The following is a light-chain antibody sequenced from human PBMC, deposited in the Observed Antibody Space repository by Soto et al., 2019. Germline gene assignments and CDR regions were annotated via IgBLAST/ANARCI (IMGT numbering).Light chain of an antibody. CDR3: SSYAGNNNVV. V-gene: IGLV2-8*01. CDR2: DVN. J-gene: IGLJ3*02. Sequence: SVLTQPPSASGSPGQSVTISCTGTSSDVGGYHYVSWYQQHPGKAPKLIIYDVNKRPSGVPDRFSGSKSGNSASLTVSGLQTEDEADYYCSSYAGNNNVVFGGGTKLTVL. CDR1: SSDVGGYHY.